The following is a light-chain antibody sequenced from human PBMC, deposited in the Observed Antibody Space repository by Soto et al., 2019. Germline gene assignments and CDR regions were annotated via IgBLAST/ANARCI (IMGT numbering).Light chain of an antibody. CDR1: TSDVGGYDY. V-gene: IGLV2-11*01. CDR2: DVS. CDR3: CSYAGDFYV. Sequence: QSALTQPRSVSGSPGQSVAISCTGTTSDVGGYDYVSWHQQHPGKAPELIIFDVSKRPSGVPDRFSGSKSGNTASLTITGLQAEDEADYFCCSYAGDFYVLGSGTKLTVL. J-gene: IGLJ1*01.